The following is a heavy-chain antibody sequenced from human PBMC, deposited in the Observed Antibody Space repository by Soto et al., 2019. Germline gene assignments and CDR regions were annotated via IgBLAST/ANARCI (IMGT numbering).Heavy chain of an antibody. CDR1: VFTFNTHW. CDR3: ARGGAMGVDY. Sequence: PWGSLRLSCTSSVFTFNTHWMHWVRQAPGKGLVWVSRIYFDGITTNYADSVKGRLTVSRDNAKNTVYLHVNTLRDEDTAVYYCARGGAMGVDYWGQGTMVTVSS. V-gene: IGHV3-74*01. CDR2: IYFDGITT. J-gene: IGHJ4*02. D-gene: IGHD1-26*01.